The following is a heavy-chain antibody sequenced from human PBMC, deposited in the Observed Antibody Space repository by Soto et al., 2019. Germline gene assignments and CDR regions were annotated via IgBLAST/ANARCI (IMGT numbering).Heavy chain of an antibody. CDR3: PRVPDY. Sequence: SETLSLTCAVSGGSISSGGYSWSWIRQPPGKGLEWIGYIYHSGSTYYNPSLKSRVTISVDRSKNQFSLKLSSVTAAGTAVYYCPRVPDYWGQGTLVTVSS. V-gene: IGHV4-30-2*01. J-gene: IGHJ4*02. CDR1: GGSISSGGYS. CDR2: IYHSGST.